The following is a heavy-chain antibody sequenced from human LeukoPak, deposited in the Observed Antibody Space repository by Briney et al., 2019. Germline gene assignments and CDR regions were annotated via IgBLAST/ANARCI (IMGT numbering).Heavy chain of an antibody. J-gene: IGHJ3*02. V-gene: IGHV3-23*01. Sequence: PGGSLRLSCAACGFTFSSYAMSWVGQAPGKGLEWVSAISGSGGSTYYADSVKGRFTISRDNSKNTLYLQMNSLRAEDTAVYYCAVDSGSYREDAFDIWGQGTMVTVSS. CDR3: AVDSGSYREDAFDI. CDR1: GFTFSSYA. CDR2: ISGSGGST. D-gene: IGHD1-26*01.